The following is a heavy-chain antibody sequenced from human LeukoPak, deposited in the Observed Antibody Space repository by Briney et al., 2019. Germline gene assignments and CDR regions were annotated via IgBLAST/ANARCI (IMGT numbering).Heavy chain of an antibody. CDR1: GDSISSGSYY. J-gene: IGHJ5*02. D-gene: IGHD1-26*01. CDR2: IHYSARI. Sequence: SETRSLTCTVSGDSISSGSYYWCWIRQPPGKGLEWIGSIHYSARIYYNPSLKSRLTISPDTSKNQFSLKLTSVTAADTAVHYCTREVRSAWASFDPWGQGTLVIVSS. V-gene: IGHV4-39*07. CDR3: TREVRSAWASFDP.